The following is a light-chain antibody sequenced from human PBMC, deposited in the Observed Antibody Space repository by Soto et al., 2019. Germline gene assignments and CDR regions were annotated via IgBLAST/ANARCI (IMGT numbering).Light chain of an antibody. V-gene: IGLV8-61*01. CDR1: SGSVSTSYY. CDR2: NTT. Sequence: QTVVTQGPSFSVSPGGTVILTCGLTSGSVSTSYYPSWYQQSTVLAPRTLIYNTTTRSSGVPDRFSGSILGNKAALTITGAQSDDESDYLCALYVGSGTVVFGGGTKLTVL. J-gene: IGLJ2*01. CDR3: ALYVGSGTVV.